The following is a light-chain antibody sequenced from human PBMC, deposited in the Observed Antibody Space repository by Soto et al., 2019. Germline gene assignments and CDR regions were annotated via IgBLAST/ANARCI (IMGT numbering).Light chain of an antibody. Sequence: DIVITQSPDSLAVSLGDRATINCKSIQSVLYSSNNKNYLAWYQQKPGQPPQLLIYEVSNRFSGVPERFSGSGSGTDFTLKISRVEAEDVGLYYCMQSIQIRTFGHGTKVDIK. CDR3: MQSIQIRT. CDR2: EVS. J-gene: IGKJ1*01. CDR1: QSVLYSSNNKNY. V-gene: IGKV4-1*01.